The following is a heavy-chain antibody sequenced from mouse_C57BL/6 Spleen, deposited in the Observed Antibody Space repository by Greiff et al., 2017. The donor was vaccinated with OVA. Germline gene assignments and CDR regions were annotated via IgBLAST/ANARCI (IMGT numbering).Heavy chain of an antibody. CDR2: IYPNSGGT. CDR1: GYTFTSYW. J-gene: IGHJ3*01. V-gene: IGHV1-72*01. D-gene: IGHD3-3*01. Sequence: QVQLQQPGAELVKPGASVKLSCKASGYTFTSYWMHWVKQRPGRGLEWIGRIYPNSGGTKYNEKFKSKATLTVDKSSSTAYMQLSSLTSGDTAVYYGARGEGRAWFDYWGQGTLVTVSA. CDR3: ARGEGRAWFDY.